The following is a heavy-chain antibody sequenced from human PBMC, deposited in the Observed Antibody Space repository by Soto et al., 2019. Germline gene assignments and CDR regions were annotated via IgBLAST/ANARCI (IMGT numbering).Heavy chain of an antibody. CDR1: GFTFSSYD. V-gene: IGHV3-13*01. CDR2: IGTAGDT. Sequence: GGSLRLSCAASGFTFSSYDMHWVRQATGKGLEWVSAIGTAGDTYYPGSVKGRFTISRENAKNSLYLQMNSLSAEDTAVYYCARDNFVDYGENYYYYGMDVWGQGTTVTVSS. D-gene: IGHD4-17*01. CDR3: ARDNFVDYGENYYYYGMDV. J-gene: IGHJ6*02.